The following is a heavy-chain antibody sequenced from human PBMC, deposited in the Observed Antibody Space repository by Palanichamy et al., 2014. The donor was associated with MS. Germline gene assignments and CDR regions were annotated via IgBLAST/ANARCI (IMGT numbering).Heavy chain of an antibody. Sequence: EVQLVESGGGLVQPGGSLRLSCAASGFIFSNYEMNWVRQAPGKGLEWVSYISSSGNTIYYADSVKGRFTIPRDNAKNSLHLQMNNLRAEDTAVYHCGGAAPGYWGPGTLVTVSS. CDR3: GGAAPGY. J-gene: IGHJ4*02. CDR2: ISSSGNTI. CDR1: GFIFSNYE. D-gene: IGHD6-13*01. V-gene: IGHV3-48*03.